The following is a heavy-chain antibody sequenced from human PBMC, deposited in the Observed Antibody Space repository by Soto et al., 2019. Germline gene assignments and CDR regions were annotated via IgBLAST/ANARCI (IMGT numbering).Heavy chain of an antibody. V-gene: IGHV4-61*01. Sequence: PSETLSLTCTVSGCSVSSGSYYWSWIRQPPGKGLEWIGYIYYSGSTNYNPSLKSRVTISVDTSKNQFSLKLSSVTAADTAVYYCARERARGYSHYYFDYWGQGTLVTVSS. J-gene: IGHJ4*02. CDR3: ARERARGYSHYYFDY. CDR2: IYYSGST. D-gene: IGHD5-18*01. CDR1: GCSVSSGSYY.